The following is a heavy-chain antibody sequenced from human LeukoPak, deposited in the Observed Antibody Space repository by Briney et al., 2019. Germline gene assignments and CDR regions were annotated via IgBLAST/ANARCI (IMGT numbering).Heavy chain of an antibody. CDR1: GFTFSSYA. CDR3: AKASSILYGMDV. J-gene: IGHJ6*02. V-gene: IGHV3-23*01. D-gene: IGHD2-2*01. Sequence: GGSLRLSCAASGFTFSSYAMSWVRQAPGKGLEWVSAISGSGGNTYYADSVKGRFTISRDNSKNSLYLQMNSLRAEDTAVYYCAKASSILYGMDVWGQGTTVTVSS. CDR2: ISGSGGNT.